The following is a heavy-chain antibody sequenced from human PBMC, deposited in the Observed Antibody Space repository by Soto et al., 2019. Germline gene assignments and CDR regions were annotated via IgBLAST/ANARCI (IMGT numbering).Heavy chain of an antibody. D-gene: IGHD6-6*01. V-gene: IGHV4-30-2*01. J-gene: IGHJ5*02. CDR3: ASVPSP. CDR1: GGSISSGGYS. Sequence: QLQLQESGSGLLKPSQTLSLTCAVSGGSISSGGYSWSWIRQPPGKGLEWIGYIYHSGSTYYNPSPKSRVTIPVDRAKSQFALKLSSVTAADTAVDYCASVPSPWGQGTLVTVSS. CDR2: IYHSGST.